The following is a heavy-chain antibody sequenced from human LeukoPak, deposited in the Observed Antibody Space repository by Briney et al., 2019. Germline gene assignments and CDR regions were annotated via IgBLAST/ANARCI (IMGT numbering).Heavy chain of an antibody. V-gene: IGHV1-2*02. CDR2: INPNSGGT. Sequence: ASVKVSCKASGYTFTGYYMHWVRQAPGQGLEWMGWINPNSGGTHYAQNFQGRVTMTRDTSISTAYMELSRLRSDDTAVYYCAREGAAAEDVNRFDPWGQGTLVTVSS. J-gene: IGHJ5*02. CDR1: GYTFTGYY. D-gene: IGHD6-25*01. CDR3: AREGAAAEDVNRFDP.